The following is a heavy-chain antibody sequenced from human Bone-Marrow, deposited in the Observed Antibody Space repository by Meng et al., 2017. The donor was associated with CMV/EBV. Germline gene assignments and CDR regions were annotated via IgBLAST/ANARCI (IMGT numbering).Heavy chain of an antibody. CDR2: ISYDGSNK. CDR1: GFTFSSYA. J-gene: IGHJ3*02. V-gene: IGHV3-30*04. CDR3: AKDVYLTWGFDI. Sequence: GGSLRLSCADSGFTFSSYAMHWVSQAPGKGLEWVAVISYDGSNKYYADSVKGRFTISRDNSKNTLYLQMNSLRAEDTAVYYCAKDVYLTWGFDIWGQRTMVTVSS. D-gene: IGHD3-16*01.